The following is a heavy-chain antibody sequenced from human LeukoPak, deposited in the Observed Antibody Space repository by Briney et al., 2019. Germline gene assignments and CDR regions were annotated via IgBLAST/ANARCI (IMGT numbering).Heavy chain of an antibody. V-gene: IGHV3-30*02. CDR2: IRYDGSNK. D-gene: IGHD2-2*01. J-gene: IGHJ3*02. Sequence: GGSLRLSCAASGFTFSSYGMHWVRQAPGKGLEWVAFIRYDGSNKYYADSVKGRFTISRDNSKKTLYLQMNSLRAEDTAVYYCAKDLGHIVVVPAAYDGGFDIWGQGTMVTVSS. CDR1: GFTFSSYG. CDR3: AKDLGHIVVVPAAYDGGFDI.